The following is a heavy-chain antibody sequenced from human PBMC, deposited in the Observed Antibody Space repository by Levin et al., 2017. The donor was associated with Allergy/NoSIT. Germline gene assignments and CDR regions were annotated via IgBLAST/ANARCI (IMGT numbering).Heavy chain of an antibody. V-gene: IGHV3-30*18. J-gene: IGHJ6*02. CDR2: ISYDGSNK. CDR3: AKEVGFPHLMVRVVSRGYGMDV. D-gene: IGHD3-10*01. CDR1: GFTFSSYG. Sequence: GGSLRLSCAASGFTFSSYGMHWVRQAPGKGLEWVAVISYDGSNKYYADSVKGRFTISRDNSKNTLYLQMNSLRAEDTAVYYCAKEVGFPHLMVRVVSRGYGMDVWGQGTTVTVSS.